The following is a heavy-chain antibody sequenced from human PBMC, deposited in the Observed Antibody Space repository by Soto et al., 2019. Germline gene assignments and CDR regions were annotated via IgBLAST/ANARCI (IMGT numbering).Heavy chain of an antibody. CDR2: INSDGSST. CDR3: ARGATVTTYSNFDY. J-gene: IGHJ4*02. V-gene: IGHV3-74*01. Sequence: PGGSLRLSCAASGFTFSSHWMHWGRQTPGKGLVWVSRINSDGSSTSYADSVKGRFTISRDNAKNTLYLQMSSLRVEDTAVYYCARGATVTTYSNFDYWGQGTLVTVSS. CDR1: GFTFSSHW. D-gene: IGHD4-17*01.